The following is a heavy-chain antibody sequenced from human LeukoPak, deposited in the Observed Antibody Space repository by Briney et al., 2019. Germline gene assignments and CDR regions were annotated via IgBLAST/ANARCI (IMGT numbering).Heavy chain of an antibody. Sequence: PGGSLRLSCAASGFTFSSYAMHWVRQAPGKGLEWVAVISYDGSNKYYADSVKGRFTISRDNSKNTLYLQMNSLRAEDTAVYYCARDGTAARPEYYYYYYMDVWGKGTTVTVSS. CDR3: ARDGTAARPEYYYYYYMDV. CDR1: GFTFSSYA. CDR2: ISYDGSNK. V-gene: IGHV3-30-3*01. D-gene: IGHD6-6*01. J-gene: IGHJ6*03.